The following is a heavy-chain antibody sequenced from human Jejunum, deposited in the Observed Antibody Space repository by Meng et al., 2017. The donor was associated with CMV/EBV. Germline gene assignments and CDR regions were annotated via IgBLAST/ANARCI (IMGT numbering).Heavy chain of an antibody. Sequence: CAASGFKFDDYGFNWVRQAPGKGLVWVSRIHSDGRGTTYADSVKGRFSISRDNAENTLYLQMNNLRAEDTAVYYCARGGIECFDLWGRGTLVTVSS. CDR3: ARGGIECFDL. J-gene: IGHJ2*01. V-gene: IGHV3-74*03. CDR2: IHSDGRGT. CDR1: GFKFDDYG. D-gene: IGHD3-10*01.